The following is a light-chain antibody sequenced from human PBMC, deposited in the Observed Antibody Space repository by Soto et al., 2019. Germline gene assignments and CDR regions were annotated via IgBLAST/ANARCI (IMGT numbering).Light chain of an antibody. V-gene: IGLV2-14*01. CDR3: SSYTSSSTDV. J-gene: IGLJ1*01. CDR2: DVT. CDR1: SSDVGGYYS. Sequence: QSVLTQPASVSGSPGQSITNSCTVTSSDVGGYYSVSWYQQHPGKAPKLMIYDVTNRPSGVSNRFSGSKSGNTASLTISGLQAEDEADYYCSSYTSSSTDVFGTGTKLTVL.